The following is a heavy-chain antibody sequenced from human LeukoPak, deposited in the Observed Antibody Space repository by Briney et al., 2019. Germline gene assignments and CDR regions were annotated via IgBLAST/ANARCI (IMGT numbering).Heavy chain of an antibody. J-gene: IGHJ4*02. V-gene: IGHV3-15*01. CDR2: IKRKRDAGAT. Sequence: PGGSLRLSCAASGFTVSSNYMSWVRQAPGKGLEWVGRIKRKRDAGATDYAAPVKGRFTISRDDSKNTLYLQMNSLKAEDTAVYYCTTDHDSNDFYYTYVSWGQGTLVTVSS. D-gene: IGHD3-22*01. CDR1: GFTVSSNY. CDR3: TTDHDSNDFYYTYVS.